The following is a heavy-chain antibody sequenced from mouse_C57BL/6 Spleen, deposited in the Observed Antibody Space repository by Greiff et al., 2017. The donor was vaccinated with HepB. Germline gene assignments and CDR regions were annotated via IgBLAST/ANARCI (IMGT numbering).Heavy chain of an antibody. Sequence: QVQLQQSGAELVRPGASVTLSCKASGYTFTDYEMHWVKQTPVHGLEWIGAIDPETGGTAYNQKFKGKAILTADKSSSTAYMELRSLTSEDSAVYYCTREDSNYRYFDVWGTGTTVTVSS. CDR2: IDPETGGT. J-gene: IGHJ1*03. V-gene: IGHV1-15*01. CDR3: TREDSNYRYFDV. CDR1: GYTFTDYE. D-gene: IGHD2-5*01.